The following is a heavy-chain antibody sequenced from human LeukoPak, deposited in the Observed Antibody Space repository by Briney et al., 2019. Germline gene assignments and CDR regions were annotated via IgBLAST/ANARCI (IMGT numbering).Heavy chain of an antibody. D-gene: IGHD1-1*01. J-gene: IGHJ4*02. Sequence: GASVTVSCTASVYTFTIYGLSWVRQASGQGLEWMGWISAYNGNTNYAQKLQGRVAMTTDTSTSTAYMELRSLRSDDTAVYYCARSRGRCNDEDFDYWGQGTLVTVSS. CDR1: VYTFTIYG. CDR3: ARSRGRCNDEDFDY. V-gene: IGHV1-18*01. CDR2: ISAYNGNT.